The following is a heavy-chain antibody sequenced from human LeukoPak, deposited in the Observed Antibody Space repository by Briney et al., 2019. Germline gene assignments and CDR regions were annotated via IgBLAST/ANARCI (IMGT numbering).Heavy chain of an antibody. CDR1: GYTFTNYA. Sequence: ASVKVSCKASGYTFTNYAVNWLRQAPGQRLEWMGWINAGNGDTKFSQNYQARVTITRDASASTAYMELSSLTSEDTAVYFCARGLWSAHRREYYFDSWGQGTLVTVSP. D-gene: IGHD3-3*01. CDR2: INAGNGDT. CDR3: ARGLWSAHRREYYFDS. V-gene: IGHV1-3*01. J-gene: IGHJ4*02.